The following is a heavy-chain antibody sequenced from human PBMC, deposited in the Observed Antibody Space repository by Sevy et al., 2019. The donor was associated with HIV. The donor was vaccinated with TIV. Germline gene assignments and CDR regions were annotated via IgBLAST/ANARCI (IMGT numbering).Heavy chain of an antibody. CDR2: FTTVGDT. CDR1: GFTFSNYD. Sequence: GGSLRLSCAASGFTFSNYDMHWVRQATGRRLEWVSGFTTVGDTYYSASVKGRFTISRENAKNSLYLQMNSLRAADTAVYYCVRGSGFWSGYYTRFDDWGQGTLVTVSS. D-gene: IGHD3-3*01. V-gene: IGHV3-13*01. CDR3: VRGSGFWSGYYTRFDD. J-gene: IGHJ4*02.